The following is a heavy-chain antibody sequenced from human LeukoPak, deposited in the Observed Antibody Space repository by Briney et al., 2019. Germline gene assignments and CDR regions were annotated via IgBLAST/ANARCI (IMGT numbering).Heavy chain of an antibody. CDR1: GFSFSSYA. D-gene: IGHD2-2*01. Sequence: GASLRLSCAASGFSFSSYAMHWVRQAPGKGLEWVEVISYDETNKYYGDSVKGRFTISRDNSKNTLYLQMNSLRAEDTAVYYCARDWQGSPGYYFHYWGQGTLVTVSS. V-gene: IGHV3-30*04. CDR3: ARDWQGSPGYYFHY. CDR2: ISYDETNK. J-gene: IGHJ4*02.